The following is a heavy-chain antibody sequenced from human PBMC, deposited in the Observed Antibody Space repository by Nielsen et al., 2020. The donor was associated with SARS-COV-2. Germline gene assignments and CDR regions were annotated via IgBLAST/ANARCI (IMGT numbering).Heavy chain of an antibody. Sequence: SWVRQAPGKGLEWVGRIKSKTDGGTTDYAAPVKGRFTISRDDSKNTLYLQMNSLKTEDTAVYYCTTVALDYYDSSGYYYGGYFDYWGQGTLVTVSS. D-gene: IGHD3-22*01. V-gene: IGHV3-15*01. J-gene: IGHJ4*02. CDR2: IKSKTDGGTT. CDR3: TTVALDYYDSSGYYYGGYFDY.